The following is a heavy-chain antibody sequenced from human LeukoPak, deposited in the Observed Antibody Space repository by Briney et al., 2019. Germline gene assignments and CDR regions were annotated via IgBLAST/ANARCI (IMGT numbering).Heavy chain of an antibody. Sequence: ASVKVSCKASGYTFTDYHVHWVRQAPGQGLQWMGWIDPKSGGTNYAQKFQGRVTMTRGTSISTAYMELNRLTSDDTAIYYCARLGVGRWMVVTYYYYGMDVWGQGTTVTVSS. CDR3: ARLGVGRWMVVTYYYYGMDV. D-gene: IGHD6-19*01. CDR2: IDPKSGGT. CDR1: GYTFTDYH. V-gene: IGHV1-2*02. J-gene: IGHJ6*02.